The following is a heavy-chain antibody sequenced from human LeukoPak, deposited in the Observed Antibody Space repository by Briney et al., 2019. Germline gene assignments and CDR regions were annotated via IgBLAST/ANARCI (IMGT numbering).Heavy chain of an antibody. CDR3: AIGISAGDPSDY. D-gene: IGHD4-17*01. CDR2: INHSGST. J-gene: IGHJ4*02. V-gene: IGHV4-34*01. Sequence: PSETLSLTCAVYGGSFSGYYWSWIRQPPGKGLEWIGEINHSGSTNYNPSLKSRVTISVDTSKNQFSLKLSSVTAADTAVYYCAIGISAGDPSDYWGQGTLATVSS. CDR1: GGSFSGYY.